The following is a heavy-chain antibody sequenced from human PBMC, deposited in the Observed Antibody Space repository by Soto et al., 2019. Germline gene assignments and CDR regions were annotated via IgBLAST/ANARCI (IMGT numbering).Heavy chain of an antibody. CDR2: ISADGTST. Sequence: QIQLVESGGDVVQPGRSLRLSCTASGFTFGFFGMHWVRQAPGKGLEWVAFISADGTSTYYAESVRGRFTLSRDNSMRARYLHMNTLRDDDAGLYFCARGILSFDFDPWGRGTLVTVSS. CDR1: GFTFGFFG. V-gene: IGHV3-30*03. D-gene: IGHD3-9*01. J-gene: IGHJ5*02. CDR3: ARGILSFDFDP.